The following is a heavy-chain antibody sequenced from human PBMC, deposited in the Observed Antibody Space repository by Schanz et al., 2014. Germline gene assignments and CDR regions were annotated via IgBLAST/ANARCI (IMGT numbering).Heavy chain of an antibody. CDR1: GFTFSTYA. CDR2: ISGSGGST. V-gene: IGHV3-23*01. J-gene: IGHJ6*02. CDR3: AKGMGYCSGGTCYDYYYYGLDV. D-gene: IGHD2-15*01. Sequence: EVQLLDSGGGLVQPGGSLRLSCAASGFTFSTYAMSWVRQAPGKGLEWVSAISGSGGSTYYADSVKGRFTISRDNSKNTLYLQMNSLRAEDTAVYYCAKGMGYCSGGTCYDYYYYGLDVWGQGTTVTVPS.